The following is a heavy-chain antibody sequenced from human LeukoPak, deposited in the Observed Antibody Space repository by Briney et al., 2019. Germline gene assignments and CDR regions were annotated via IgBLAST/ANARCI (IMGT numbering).Heavy chain of an antibody. J-gene: IGHJ4*02. CDR3: TGFDYYDSSGYSPFDY. V-gene: IGHV3-48*03. D-gene: IGHD3-22*01. CDR2: ISSSGSTV. CDR1: GFTFSSYE. Sequence: GGSLRLSGAASGFTFSSYEMNWVRQAPGKGLEWVSYISSSGSTVYYADSVKGRFTISRDNAKNSLYLQMNSLRAEDTAVYYCTGFDYYDSSGYSPFDYWGQGTLVTVSS.